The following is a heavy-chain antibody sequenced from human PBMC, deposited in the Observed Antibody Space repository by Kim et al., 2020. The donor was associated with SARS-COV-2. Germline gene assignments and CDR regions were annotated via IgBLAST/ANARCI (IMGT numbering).Heavy chain of an antibody. J-gene: IGHJ3*01. V-gene: IGHV3-23*01. CDR3: ARGRSAIDV. Sequence: GGSLRLSCAASGFTFSSDAMTWVRQAPGKGLEWVSVISASGASTYYADSVKGRFTISRDNSKNTLYLQMNSQRAEDTAVYYCARGRSAIDVWGRGTLVTV. CDR2: ISASGAST. CDR1: GFTFSSDA. D-gene: IGHD4-17*01.